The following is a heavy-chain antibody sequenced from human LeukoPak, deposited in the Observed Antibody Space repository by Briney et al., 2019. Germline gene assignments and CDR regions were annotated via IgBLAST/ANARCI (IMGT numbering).Heavy chain of an antibody. CDR3: ARDRGYDNAFDI. CDR1: GSTFSTDA. J-gene: IGHJ3*02. V-gene: IGHV3-30*04. CDR2: ISDDGSKI. Sequence: GGSLRLSCAASGSTFSTDAMHWVRQAPGKGLEWVAVISDDGSKIYYADSVKGRFTISRDNSKNTLYLQINSLRHDDTAVYYCARDRGYDNAFDIWGQGTIVTVSS. D-gene: IGHD5-12*01.